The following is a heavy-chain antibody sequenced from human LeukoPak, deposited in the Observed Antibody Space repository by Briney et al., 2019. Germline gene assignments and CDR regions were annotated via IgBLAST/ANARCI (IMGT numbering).Heavy chain of an antibody. CDR1: GFTVSSNY. D-gene: IGHD6-13*01. V-gene: IGHV3-66*01. CDR2: IYSGGST. CDR3: AREQQLTSYYYYGMDV. Sequence: GGSLRLSCAASGFTVSSNYMSWVRQAPGKGLEWVSVIYSGGSTYYADSVKGRFTISRDNSKNTLYLQMNSLRTEDTAVYYCAREQQLTSYYYYGMDVWGQGTTVTVSS. J-gene: IGHJ6*02.